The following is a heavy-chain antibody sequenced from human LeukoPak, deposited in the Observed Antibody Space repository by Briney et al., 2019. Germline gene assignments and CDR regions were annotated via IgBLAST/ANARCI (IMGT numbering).Heavy chain of an antibody. CDR1: GFTFSSYS. D-gene: IGHD3-10*01. CDR2: ISSSSSYI. CDR3: ARDQGVGFGELLYAKNNHDAFDI. Sequence: GGSLRLSCAASGFTFSSYSMNWVRQAPGKGLEWVSSISSSSSYIYYADSVKGRFTISRDNAKNSLYLQMNSLRAEDTAVYYCARDQGVGFGELLYAKNNHDAFDIWGQGTMVTVSS. J-gene: IGHJ3*02. V-gene: IGHV3-21*01.